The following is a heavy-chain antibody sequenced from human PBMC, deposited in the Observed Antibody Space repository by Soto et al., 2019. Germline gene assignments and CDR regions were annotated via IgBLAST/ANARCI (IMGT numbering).Heavy chain of an antibody. D-gene: IGHD5-12*01. J-gene: IGHJ6*02. CDR3: AKDREIVATMLDYYYYGMDV. Sequence: QVQLVESGGGVVQPGRSLRLSCAASGFTFSSYGMHWVRQAPGKGLEWVAVISYDGSNKYYADSVKGRFTISRDNSKNTLYLQMNSLRAEDTAVYYCAKDREIVATMLDYYYYGMDVWGQGTTVTVSS. CDR2: ISYDGSNK. V-gene: IGHV3-30*18. CDR1: GFTFSSYG.